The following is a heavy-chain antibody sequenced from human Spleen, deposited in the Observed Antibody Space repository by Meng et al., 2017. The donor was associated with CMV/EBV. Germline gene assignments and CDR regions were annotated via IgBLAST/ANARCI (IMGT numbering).Heavy chain of an antibody. CDR1: GFTFSAYA. V-gene: IGHV3-23*01. Sequence: GESLKISCAASGFTFSAYAMTWVRQAPGKGLEWVSAISGNGGGTYYADSVKGRFTISRDNSKNTLYLQMNSLRADDTAVYFRAKEGRYCGSSSCYPATSYFDYWGQGTLVTVSS. J-gene: IGHJ4*02. CDR3: AKEGRYCGSSSCYPATSYFDY. D-gene: IGHD2-2*01. CDR2: ISGNGGGT.